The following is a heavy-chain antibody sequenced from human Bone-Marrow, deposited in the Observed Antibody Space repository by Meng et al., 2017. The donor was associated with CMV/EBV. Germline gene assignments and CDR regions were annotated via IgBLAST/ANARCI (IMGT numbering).Heavy chain of an antibody. J-gene: IGHJ6*02. D-gene: IGHD2-15*01. CDR3: ARMEASFYYYAMDV. CDR2: IKQDGSEK. CDR1: GFTFSSYW. Sequence: GESLKISCAASGFTFSSYWMSWVRQAPGKGLEWVANIKQDGSEKYYVDSVKGRFTISRDNAKNSLYLQMNSLRAEDTAVYCWARMEASFYYYAMDVWGQGTTVTVSS. V-gene: IGHV3-7*01.